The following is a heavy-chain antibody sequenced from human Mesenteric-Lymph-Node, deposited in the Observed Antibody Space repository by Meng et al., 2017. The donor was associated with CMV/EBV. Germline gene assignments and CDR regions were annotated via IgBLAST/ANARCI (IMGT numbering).Heavy chain of an antibody. V-gene: IGHV4-39*07. D-gene: IGHD6-19*01. CDR3: ARRIAVAGRGYYFDY. J-gene: IGHJ4*01. CDR1: GGSVNSSSFY. Sequence: SETLSLTCTVSGGSVNSSSFYWGWIRQPPGKGLEWIASIYYRGTTYYNPSLKSRVTISLDTSKNQFSLKLSSVTAADTAVYYCARRIAVAGRGYYFDYWGQGTLVTVSS. CDR2: IYYRGTT.